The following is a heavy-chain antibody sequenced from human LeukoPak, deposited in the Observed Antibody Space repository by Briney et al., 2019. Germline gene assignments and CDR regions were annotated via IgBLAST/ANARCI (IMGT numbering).Heavy chain of an antibody. J-gene: IGHJ3*02. D-gene: IGHD3-22*01. CDR2: ISSSSEYI. CDR3: ARAHYYDSSGDDALDI. Sequence: PGGSLRLSCVASGFTFSSYSINWVRQAPGKGLEWVSPISSSSEYIYYADSVKGRFTISRDSAKNSLSLQMNSLRAEDTAVYYCARAHYYDSSGDDALDIWGQGTMVTVSS. V-gene: IGHV3-21*01. CDR1: GFTFSSYS.